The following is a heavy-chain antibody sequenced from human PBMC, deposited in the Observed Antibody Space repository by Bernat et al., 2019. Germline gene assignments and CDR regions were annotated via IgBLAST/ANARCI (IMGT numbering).Heavy chain of an antibody. D-gene: IGHD3-22*01. Sequence: QVTLRESGPALVKPTQTLTLTCTFSGFSLSTSGMCVSWIRQPPGKALEWLARIDWDDDKYYSTSLKTRLTNSKDTSKNQVVLTMTNMDPVDTATYYCARMGDYDSSGYSVFDYWGQGTLVTVSS. CDR2: IDWDDDK. CDR1: GFSLSTSGMC. CDR3: ARMGDYDSSGYSVFDY. J-gene: IGHJ4*02. V-gene: IGHV2-70*15.